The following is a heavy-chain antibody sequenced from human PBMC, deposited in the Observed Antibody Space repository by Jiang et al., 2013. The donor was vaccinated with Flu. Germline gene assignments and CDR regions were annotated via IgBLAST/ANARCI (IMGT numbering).Heavy chain of an antibody. Sequence: QTLSLTCAISGDSVSSNSAAWNWIRQSPSRGLEWLGRTYYRSKWYNDYAVSVKSRITINPDTSKNQFSLQLNSVTPEDTAVYYCARAGPPDYYDSSGYYFDYWGQGTLVTVSS. CDR1: GDSVSSNSAA. CDR3: ARAGPPDYYDSSGYYFDY. CDR2: TYYRSKWYN. V-gene: IGHV6-1*01. J-gene: IGHJ4*02. D-gene: IGHD3-22*01.